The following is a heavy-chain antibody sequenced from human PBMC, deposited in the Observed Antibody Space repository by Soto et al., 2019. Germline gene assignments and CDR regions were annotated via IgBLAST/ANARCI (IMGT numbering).Heavy chain of an antibody. J-gene: IGHJ6*02. D-gene: IGHD2-2*01. Sequence: VGSLRLSCAASGFTFSSYWMSWVRQAPGKGLEWVANIKQDGSEKYYVDSVKGRFTISRDNAKNSLYLQMNSLRAEDTAVYYCARDRGYCSSTSCDTRGNYYYGMDVWGQGTTVTVSS. CDR1: GFTFSSYW. CDR2: IKQDGSEK. CDR3: ARDRGYCSSTSCDTRGNYYYGMDV. V-gene: IGHV3-7*03.